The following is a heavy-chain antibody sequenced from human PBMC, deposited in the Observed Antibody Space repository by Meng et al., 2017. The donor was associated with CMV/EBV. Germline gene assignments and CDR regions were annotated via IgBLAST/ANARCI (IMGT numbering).Heavy chain of an antibody. D-gene: IGHD4-17*01. Sequence: GESLKISCAACGFTFSSYDMHWVRQATGKGLEWVSAIGTAGDTYYPGSVKGQFTISRENAKNSLYLQMNSLRAEDTAVYYCARDSNMDYGDYFNWFDPWGQGTLVTVSS. J-gene: IGHJ5*02. CDR1: GFTFSSYD. CDR3: ARDSNMDYGDYFNWFDP. V-gene: IGHV3-13*03. CDR2: IGTAGDT.